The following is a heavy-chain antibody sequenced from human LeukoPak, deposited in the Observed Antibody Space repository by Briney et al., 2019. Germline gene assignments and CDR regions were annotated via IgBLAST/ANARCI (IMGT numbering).Heavy chain of an antibody. D-gene: IGHD3-22*01. J-gene: IGHJ4*02. CDR3: AKCYYHESSGYCPFDY. V-gene: IGHV3-33*08. CDR2: IWYDESNK. CDR1: GFTFSDYY. Sequence: PGGSLRLSCAASGFTFSDYYMSWIRQAPGKGLEWVAVIWYDESNKYYADSVKGRFTISRDNSKNTLYLQMNSLRAEDTAVYYCAKCYYHESSGYCPFDYWGQGTLVTVSS.